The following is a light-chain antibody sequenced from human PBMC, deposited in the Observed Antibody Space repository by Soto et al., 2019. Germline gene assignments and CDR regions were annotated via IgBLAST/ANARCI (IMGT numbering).Light chain of an antibody. CDR3: TSWTTSTTMI. J-gene: IGLJ2*01. V-gene: IGLV2-14*03. CDR1: RSDIGAYNF. Sequence: QSALTQPASVSGSPGQSITISCPGTRSDIGAYNFFPWYQQHQGKAPKLMLYDVNIRPSGVSNRFSGSKSGNTASLTISGLQAEDEADYYCTSWTTSTTMIFGGGTKVTVL. CDR2: DVN.